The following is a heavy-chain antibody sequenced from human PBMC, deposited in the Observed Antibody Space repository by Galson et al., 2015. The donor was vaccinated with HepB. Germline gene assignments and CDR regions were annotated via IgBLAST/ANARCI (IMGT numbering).Heavy chain of an antibody. CDR3: AKDFGHYF. Sequence: SLRLSCAASGFSFSNYAMSWVRQAPGKGLEWVANIKQVGSEKHYVDSVKGRFTISRDNPKNSLYLQMNGLRAEDTAVSYCAKDFGHYFWGQGALITVS. CDR2: IKQVGSEK. CDR1: GFSFSNYA. J-gene: IGHJ4*02. D-gene: IGHD2/OR15-2a*01. V-gene: IGHV3-7*01.